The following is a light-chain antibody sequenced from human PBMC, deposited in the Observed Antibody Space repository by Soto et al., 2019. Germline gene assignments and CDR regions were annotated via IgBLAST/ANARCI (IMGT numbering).Light chain of an antibody. CDR1: QSISSW. Sequence: DIPMTQSPATLSASVGDRVTITCRASQSISSWLAWYQQKPGKAPKLLIYDASSLESGVPSRFSGSGSGTEFTLTISSLQPDDFATYYCQQYNTYSWFGQGTKVDI. CDR3: QQYNTYSW. V-gene: IGKV1-5*01. CDR2: DAS. J-gene: IGKJ1*01.